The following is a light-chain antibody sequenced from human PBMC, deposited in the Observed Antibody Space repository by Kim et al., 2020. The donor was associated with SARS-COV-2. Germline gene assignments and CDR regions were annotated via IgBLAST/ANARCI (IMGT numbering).Light chain of an antibody. Sequence: DIVMTQSPDPLAVSLGERATLNCKSSQTVLYNSNNKNYLAWYQQKPGQAPKLLIYWASIRESGVSDRFSGSGSETDFTLTISSLQAEDEAVYYCQQYYSTPPSFGQGTKVDIK. CDR3: QQYYSTPPS. CDR2: WAS. J-gene: IGKJ2*03. V-gene: IGKV4-1*01. CDR1: QTVLYNSNNKNY.